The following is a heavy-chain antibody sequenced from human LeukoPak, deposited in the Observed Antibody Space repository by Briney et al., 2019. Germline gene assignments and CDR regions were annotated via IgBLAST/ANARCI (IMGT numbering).Heavy chain of an antibody. CDR3: ARDNYPIAGSFDP. V-gene: IGHV4-39*02. J-gene: IGHJ5*02. CDR2: IYYSGST. D-gene: IGHD6-13*01. Sequence: TSETLSLTCTVSGGSISSSSYYWGWIRQPPGKGLEWIGSIYYSGSTYYNPSLKSRVTISVDTSKNQFSLKLSSVTPEDTAVYYCARDNYPIAGSFDPWGQGTLVTVSS. CDR1: GGSISSSSYY.